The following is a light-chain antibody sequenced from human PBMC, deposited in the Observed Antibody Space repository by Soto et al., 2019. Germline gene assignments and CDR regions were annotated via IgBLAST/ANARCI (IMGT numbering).Light chain of an antibody. CDR1: SGDVGSYNL. CDR3: CPYQDTPIF. Sequence: QSALTQPASVSGSPGQSITISCTGSSGDVGSYNLVSWYQQHPDKAPKLMIYEVSKRPPGVSNRFFGSKSGNTASLTISGLQAEEEAHYYCCPYQDTPIFFGGGT. CDR2: EVS. V-gene: IGLV2-23*02. J-gene: IGLJ2*01.